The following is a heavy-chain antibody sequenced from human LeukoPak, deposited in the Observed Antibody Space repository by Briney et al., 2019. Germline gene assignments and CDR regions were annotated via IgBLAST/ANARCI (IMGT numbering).Heavy chain of an antibody. CDR2: IYYSGST. V-gene: IGHV4-38-2*02. CDR1: GYSFSSGYY. Sequence: SETLSLTCTVSGYSFSSGYYWGWIRQPPGKGLEWIGSIYYSGSTYYNPSLKSRVTISVDTSKNQFSLKLRSVTAAGTAVYYCASLRERSYYARGFDYWGQGTLVTVSS. D-gene: IGHD1-26*01. J-gene: IGHJ4*02. CDR3: ASLRERSYYARGFDY.